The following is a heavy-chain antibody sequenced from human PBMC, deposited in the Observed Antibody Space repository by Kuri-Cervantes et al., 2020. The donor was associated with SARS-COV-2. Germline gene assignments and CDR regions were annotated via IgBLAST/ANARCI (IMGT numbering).Heavy chain of an antibody. CDR3: ARDCYDFNNGYYTGQFAY. V-gene: IGHV3-21*01. CDR2: ISNSGSHI. D-gene: IGHD3-3*01. J-gene: IGHJ4*02. Sequence: GGSLRLSCAVSGFTFSSYSMSWVRQAPGKGLEWVSSISNSGSHIYYADSVRGRFTISRDNAKNSLYLQMNSLRAEDTAVYYCARDCYDFNNGYYTGQFAYWGQGTLVTVSS. CDR1: GFTFSSYS.